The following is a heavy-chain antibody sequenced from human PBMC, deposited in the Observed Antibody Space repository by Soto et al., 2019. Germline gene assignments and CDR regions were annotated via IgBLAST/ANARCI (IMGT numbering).Heavy chain of an antibody. Sequence: ASLKVSWKASGYTFTGDYIDWVRQAPGQGLEWMGWINPNSGGTNYAQKFQGRVTMTRDTSISTAYMELSRLRSDDTAVYYCAREGSGWSPLDYWGQGTLVTVSS. CDR2: INPNSGGT. J-gene: IGHJ4*02. CDR1: GYTFTGDY. D-gene: IGHD6-19*01. V-gene: IGHV1-2*02. CDR3: AREGSGWSPLDY.